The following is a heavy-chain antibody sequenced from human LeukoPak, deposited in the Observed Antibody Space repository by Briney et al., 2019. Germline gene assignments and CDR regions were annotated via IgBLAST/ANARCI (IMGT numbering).Heavy chain of an antibody. Sequence: PSETLSLTCAVYGGSFSGYYWSWIRQPPGKGLEWIGYIYYSGSTNYNPSLKSRVTISVDTSKNQFSLKLSSVTAADTAVYYCARDVTNYDILTGYIRSYWYFDLWGRGTLVTVSS. CDR3: ARDVTNYDILTGYIRSYWYFDL. CDR2: IYYSGST. D-gene: IGHD3-9*01. CDR1: GGSFSGYY. V-gene: IGHV4-59*01. J-gene: IGHJ2*01.